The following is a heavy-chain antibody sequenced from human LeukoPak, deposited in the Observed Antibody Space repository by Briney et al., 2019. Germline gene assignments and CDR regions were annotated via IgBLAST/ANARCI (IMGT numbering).Heavy chain of an antibody. CDR2: INPNSGGT. D-gene: IGHD3-22*01. V-gene: IGHV1-2*06. Sequence: EASVKVSCKASGYTFTGYYMHWVRQAPGQGLEWMGRINPNSGGTNYAQKFQGGVTMTRDTSISTAYMELSRLRSDDTAVYYCARDTSDSSGDNRFDPWGQGTLVTVSS. J-gene: IGHJ5*02. CDR3: ARDTSDSSGDNRFDP. CDR1: GYTFTGYY.